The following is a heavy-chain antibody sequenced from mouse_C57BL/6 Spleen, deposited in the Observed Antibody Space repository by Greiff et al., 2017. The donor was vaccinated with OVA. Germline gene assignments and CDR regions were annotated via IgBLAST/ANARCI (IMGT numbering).Heavy chain of an antibody. V-gene: IGHV1-50*01. D-gene: IGHD2-4*01. J-gene: IGHJ4*01. CDR1: GYTFTSYW. CDR3: ARRDDYDGGDAMDY. CDR2: IDPSDSYT. Sequence: QVQLQQPGAELVKPGASVKLSCKASGYTFTSYWLQWVKQRPGQGLEWIGEIDPSDSYTNYNQKFKGKATLTVDTSSSTAYMQLSSLTSEDSAVYYCARRDDYDGGDAMDYWGQGTSVTVSS.